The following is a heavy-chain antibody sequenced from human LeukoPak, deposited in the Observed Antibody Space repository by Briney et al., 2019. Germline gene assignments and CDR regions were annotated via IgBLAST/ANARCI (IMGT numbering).Heavy chain of an antibody. D-gene: IGHD4-23*01. V-gene: IGHV3-48*03. Sequence: GGSLRLSCAASGFTFSGSKMNSGRHAPPKRLQWLSDISNSGSTIYYAHSLKSRFTISIDNSKNSLYLQLNSLRAEDTAIYSCATTVGPRRRSAVFMDVWGQGTTVTVSS. J-gene: IGHJ6*02. CDR2: ISNSGSTI. CDR1: GFTFSGSK. CDR3: ATTVGPRRRSAVFMDV.